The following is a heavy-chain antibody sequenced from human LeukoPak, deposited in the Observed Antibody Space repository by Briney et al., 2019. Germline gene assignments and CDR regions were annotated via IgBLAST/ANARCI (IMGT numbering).Heavy chain of an antibody. V-gene: IGHV4-31*03. Sequence: SETLSLTCTVSGGSISSGGYYWSWIRQHPGKGLEWIGYIYYSGSTYYNPSLKSRVTISVDTSKNQFSLKLGSVTAADTAVYYCAREGPYGGSGSYYFDYWGQGTLVTVSS. D-gene: IGHD1-26*01. J-gene: IGHJ4*02. CDR3: AREGPYGGSGSYYFDY. CDR2: IYYSGST. CDR1: GGSISSGGYY.